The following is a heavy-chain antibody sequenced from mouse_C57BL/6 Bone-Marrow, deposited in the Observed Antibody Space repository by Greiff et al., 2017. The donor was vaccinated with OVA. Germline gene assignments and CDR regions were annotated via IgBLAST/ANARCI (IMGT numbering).Heavy chain of an antibody. J-gene: IGHJ3*01. CDR2: IYPRSGNT. V-gene: IGHV1-81*01. CDR3: AGGSAWFAY. CDR1: GYTFTSYG. D-gene: IGHD1-1*02. Sequence: VQRVESGAELARPGASVKLSCKASGYTFTSYGISWVKQSTGQGLEWIGEIYPRSGNTYYNEKFKGKATLTADKSSSTAYMELRSLTSEDSAVYFCAGGSAWFAYWGQGTLVTVSA.